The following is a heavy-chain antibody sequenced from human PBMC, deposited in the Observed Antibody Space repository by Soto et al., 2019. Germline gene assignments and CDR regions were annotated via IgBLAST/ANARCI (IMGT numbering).Heavy chain of an antibody. CDR3: ARVPDLDYCSRTSGLYYFDY. D-gene: IGHD2-2*01. V-gene: IGHV3-23*01. J-gene: IGHJ4*02. Sequence: EVQLLESGGGLVQPGGSLRLSCVASGFTFSRYVMSWVSQAPGTGLEWVSTINSNGDSTYYADSVKGRFTISRDNSKTSLYLQMNSLRAEDTAVYYCARVPDLDYCSRTSGLYYFDYWGQGALVTVSS. CDR2: INSNGDST. CDR1: GFTFSRYV.